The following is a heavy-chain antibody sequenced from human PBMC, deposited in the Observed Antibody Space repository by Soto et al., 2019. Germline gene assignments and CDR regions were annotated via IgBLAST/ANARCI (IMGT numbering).Heavy chain of an antibody. V-gene: IGHV4-39*01. CDR2: IHYTGST. CDR3: ARIPGRRGYSGYGRLDYFDY. D-gene: IGHD5-12*01. J-gene: IGHJ4*02. Sequence: PSETLSLTCTVSGGSLSGSSHFWGWIRQPPGKGLEWIGSIHYTGSTYDNPSLKSRVTISVDTSKNLFSPKVNSVTAADTAVYYCARIPGRRGYSGYGRLDYFDYWGQGTLVTVSS. CDR1: GGSLSGSSHF.